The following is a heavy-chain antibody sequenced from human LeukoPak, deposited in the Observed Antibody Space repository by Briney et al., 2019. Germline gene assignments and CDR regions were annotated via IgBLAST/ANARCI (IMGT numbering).Heavy chain of an antibody. D-gene: IGHD2-8*01. CDR3: ARASFNVVFGNWFDP. CDR1: SGSIGSSSNY. V-gene: IGHV4-39*01. Sequence: PSETLSLTCTVSSGSIGSSSNYWGWIPQAPGKGLEWIGNVYYSGSTFYNPSLKSRVTISVDTSKNQFSLKLRSVTAADTAIYYCARASFNVVFGNWFDPWGQGTLVTVSS. CDR2: VYYSGST. J-gene: IGHJ5*02.